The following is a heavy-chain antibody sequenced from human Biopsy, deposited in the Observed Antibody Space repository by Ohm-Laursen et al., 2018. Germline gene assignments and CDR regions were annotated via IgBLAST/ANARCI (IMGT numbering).Heavy chain of an antibody. Sequence: VKVSCNASGYTFTSYGISWVRQAPGQGLEWMGWINTENGNTIYAQNLQGRVTMTADTSTSTAYMEVTSLRSDDTAVDYCARAKLEPVYYYYGMDVWGQGTTVTVSS. CDR2: INTENGNT. CDR1: GYTFTSYG. J-gene: IGHJ6*02. V-gene: IGHV1-18*01. CDR3: ARAKLEPVYYYYGMDV. D-gene: IGHD1-1*01.